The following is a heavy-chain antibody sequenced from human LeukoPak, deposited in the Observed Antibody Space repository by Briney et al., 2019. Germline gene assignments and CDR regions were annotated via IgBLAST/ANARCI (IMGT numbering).Heavy chain of an antibody. V-gene: IGHV3-74*01. D-gene: IGHD6-19*01. CDR2: INSDGSTT. J-gene: IGHJ4*02. CDR1: GFTFSSYW. CDR3: AREGDSSGDPFDY. Sequence: GSLRLSCAASGFTFSSYWMHWVRQAPGKGLVWVSRINSDGSTTSYADSVKGRFTISRDNAKNTLYLQMNSLRAEDTVVYYCAREGDSSGDPFDYWGQGTLVTVSS.